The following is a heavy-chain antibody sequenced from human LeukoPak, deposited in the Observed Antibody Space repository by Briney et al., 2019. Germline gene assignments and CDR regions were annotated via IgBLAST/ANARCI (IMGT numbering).Heavy chain of an antibody. Sequence: GGSLRLSCVASGFPYDVQTMSWVRQAPGKVLEWVASTREDGREIQYVDSVKGRFTISRDNPKNSLYLQMNSLRAEDTAVYYCARGGATGGRFENWGQGTLVTVSS. V-gene: IGHV3-7*01. J-gene: IGHJ4*02. CDR2: TREDGREI. D-gene: IGHD1-26*01. CDR3: ARGGATGGRFEN. CDR1: GFPYDVQT.